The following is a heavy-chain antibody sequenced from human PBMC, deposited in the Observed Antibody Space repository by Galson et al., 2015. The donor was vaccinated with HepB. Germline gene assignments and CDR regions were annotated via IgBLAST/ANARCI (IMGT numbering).Heavy chain of an antibody. CDR2: ISSSSSYI. CDR3: ARAGPSGSPWPRGAFDI. D-gene: IGHD1-26*01. V-gene: IGHV3-21*01. J-gene: IGHJ3*02. CDR1: GFTFSSYS. Sequence: SLRLSCAASGFTFSSYSMNWVRQAPGKGLEWVSSISSSSSYIYYADSVKGRFTISRDNAKNSLYLQMNSLRAEDTAVYYCARAGPSGSPWPRGAFDIWGQGTMVTVSS.